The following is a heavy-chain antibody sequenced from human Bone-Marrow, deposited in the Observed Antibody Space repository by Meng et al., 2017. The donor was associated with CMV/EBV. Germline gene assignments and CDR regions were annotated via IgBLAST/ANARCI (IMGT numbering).Heavy chain of an antibody. CDR2: IYYSGST. D-gene: IGHD2-2*01. CDR1: GGSISSSSYY. J-gene: IGHJ2*01. Sequence: SETLSLTCTVSGGSISSSSYYWGWIRQPPGKGLEWIGSIYYSGSTYYNPSLKSRVTISVDTSKNQFSLKLSSVTAADTAVYYCARDLYCSSTSCQNWYFDLWGRGTLVTVSS. V-gene: IGHV4-39*02. CDR3: ARDLYCSSTSCQNWYFDL.